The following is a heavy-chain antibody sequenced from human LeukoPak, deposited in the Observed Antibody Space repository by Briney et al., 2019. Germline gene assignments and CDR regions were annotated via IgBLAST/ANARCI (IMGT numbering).Heavy chain of an antibody. J-gene: IGHJ4*02. D-gene: IGHD2-2*01. CDR3: ARAASLDY. CDR1: GYTFTSYA. Sequence: ASVKVSCKASGYTFTSYAMNWLRQAPGQGLEWMGWINTNTGKPTYAQGFTGRFVFSLDSSVSTAYLQINSLNAEGTAVYYCARAASLDYWGQGTLVTVSS. V-gene: IGHV7-4-1*02. CDR2: INTNTGKP.